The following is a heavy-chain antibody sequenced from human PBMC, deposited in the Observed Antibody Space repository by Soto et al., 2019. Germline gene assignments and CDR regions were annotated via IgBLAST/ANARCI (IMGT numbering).Heavy chain of an antibody. J-gene: IGHJ4*02. V-gene: IGHV1-46*01. Sequence: QVQLVQSGAEVEKPGASVKVSCKASGYTLTSYYMHWVRQAPGQGLEWMGVINPSGGSTAYAQRFQGRVTMPRDTSTSVVYMELSRLTSEDTAMYYCARSPLRGALDYWGQGTLVTVSS. CDR3: ARSPLRGALDY. CDR2: INPSGGST. CDR1: GYTLTSYY.